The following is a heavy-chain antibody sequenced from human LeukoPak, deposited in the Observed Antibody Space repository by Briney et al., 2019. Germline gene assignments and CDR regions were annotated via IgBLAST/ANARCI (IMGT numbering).Heavy chain of an antibody. D-gene: IGHD2-2*01. Sequence: ASVKVSCRASGYTFTSYAMHWVRQAPGQRLEWMGWINAGNGNTKYSQKFQGRVTITRDTSASTAYMELSSLRSEDTAVYYCARGGPEIEFDYWGQGTLVTVSS. V-gene: IGHV1-3*01. CDR2: INAGNGNT. J-gene: IGHJ4*02. CDR3: ARGGPEIEFDY. CDR1: GYTFTSYA.